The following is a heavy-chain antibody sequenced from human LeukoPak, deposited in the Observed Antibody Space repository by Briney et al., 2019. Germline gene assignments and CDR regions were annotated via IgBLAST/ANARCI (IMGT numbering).Heavy chain of an antibody. CDR2: IYYSGST. J-gene: IGHJ5*02. V-gene: IGHV4-59*01. D-gene: IGHD2-21*02. Sequence: SETLSLTCTVSGGSISSYYWSWIRQPPGKGLEWIGYIYYSGSTNYNPSLKSRVTISVDTSKNQFSLKLSSVTAADTAVYYCARDHCGGDCYSKSSWFDPWGQGTLVTVSS. CDR1: GGSISSYY. CDR3: ARDHCGGDCYSKSSWFDP.